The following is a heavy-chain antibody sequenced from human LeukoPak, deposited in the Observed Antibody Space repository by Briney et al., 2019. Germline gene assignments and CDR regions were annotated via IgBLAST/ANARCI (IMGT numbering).Heavy chain of an antibody. CDR3: AGGQGWHFDL. V-gene: IGHV3-7*01. CDR2: IKQDESEE. D-gene: IGHD2-15*01. Sequence: GGSLRLSCAASGITFSSLWMSWFRQAPGKGLEWVADIKQDESEEHYVASVKGRFTISRDNAKLYLQMNSLRAEDTAVYYCAGGQGWHFDLWGRGTLITVSS. J-gene: IGHJ2*01. CDR1: GITFSSLW.